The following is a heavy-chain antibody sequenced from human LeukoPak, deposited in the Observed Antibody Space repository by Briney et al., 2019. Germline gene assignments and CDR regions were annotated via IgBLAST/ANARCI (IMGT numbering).Heavy chain of an antibody. D-gene: IGHD2-2*01. CDR3: ARPIRYCSSTSCYPHAFDI. V-gene: IGHV5-51*01. Sequence: GESLKISCKGSGYSFTSYWIGWERQMPGKGLEWMGIIYPGDSDTRYSPSFQGQVTISADKSISTAYLQWSSLKASDTAMYYCARPIRYCSSTSCYPHAFDIWGQGTMVTVSS. CDR1: GYSFTSYW. J-gene: IGHJ3*02. CDR2: IYPGDSDT.